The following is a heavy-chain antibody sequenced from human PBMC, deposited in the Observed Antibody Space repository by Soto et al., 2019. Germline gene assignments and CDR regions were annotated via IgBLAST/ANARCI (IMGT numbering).Heavy chain of an antibody. Sequence: SVKVSCKASGGSFSSYAISWLRQAPGQGLEWMGGIIPIVGTGNYAQNFQGRVTITADESTSTAYMELSSLRSEDTAMYYCARDLRAAGRPGMDVWGQGTTVTVSS. CDR2: IIPIVGTG. V-gene: IGHV1-69*13. CDR3: ARDLRAAGRPGMDV. CDR1: GGSFSSYA. J-gene: IGHJ6*02. D-gene: IGHD6-13*01.